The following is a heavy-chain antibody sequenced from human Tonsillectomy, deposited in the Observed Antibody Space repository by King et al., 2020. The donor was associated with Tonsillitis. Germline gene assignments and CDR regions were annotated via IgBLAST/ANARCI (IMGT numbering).Heavy chain of an antibody. J-gene: IGHJ3*02. CDR1: GFTFSSSA. CDR3: AATQMGPSPWGAFYI. V-gene: IGHV1-58*02. D-gene: IGHD1-26*01. CDR2: IVVGSGNT. Sequence: QLVESGPEVKKPGTSVKVSCKASGFTFSSSAMQWVRQARGQRPEWIGWIVVGSGNTNYAQKFQERVTIIRDVSTSTAYMELSSLSSEDTAVYDCAATQMGPSPWGAFYIWGQGTVVTVSS.